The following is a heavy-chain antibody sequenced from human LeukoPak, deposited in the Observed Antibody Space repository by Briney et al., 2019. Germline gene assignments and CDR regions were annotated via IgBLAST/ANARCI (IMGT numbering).Heavy chain of an antibody. CDR2: ISSSCDTI. V-gene: IGHV3-11*01. Sequence: PGGSLRLSCAASGFTFSDYYMTWIRQAPGKGLEFFSYISSSCDTIFCANSGKGRFTISRDNAKNTLYLQMNTLRAEDTAVYYCARELFSLVSSGNHYFDYWGQGTLVTVSS. CDR3: ARELFSLVSSGNHYFDY. D-gene: IGHD3-22*01. CDR1: GFTFSDYY. J-gene: IGHJ4*02.